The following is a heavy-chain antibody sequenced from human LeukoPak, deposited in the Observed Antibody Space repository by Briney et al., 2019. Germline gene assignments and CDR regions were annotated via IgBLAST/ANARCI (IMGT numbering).Heavy chain of an antibody. D-gene: IGHD6-13*01. Sequence: SETLSLTCTVSGGSISSYYWSWIRQPPGKGLEWIGYIYYSGSTNYNPSLKSRVTISVDTSKNQFSLKLSSVTAADTAVYYCARGQQRLVLDYWGQGTLVTVSS. CDR2: IYYSGST. CDR3: ARGQQRLVLDY. V-gene: IGHV4-59*01. CDR1: GGSISSYY. J-gene: IGHJ4*02.